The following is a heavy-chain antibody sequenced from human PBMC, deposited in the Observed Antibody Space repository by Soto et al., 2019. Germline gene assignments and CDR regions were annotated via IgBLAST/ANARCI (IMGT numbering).Heavy chain of an antibody. Sequence: ASVKVSCKASGYTFTSQNMHWVRQAPGQGLEWMGVINPSIGTTTYAQKFQGRVTMTSDTSTSSVYMELSSLRSEDTAVYYCARVGYYYYGSGSYYNVYYYYYGMDVWGQGTTVTVSS. CDR2: INPSIGTT. V-gene: IGHV1-46*01. D-gene: IGHD3-10*01. J-gene: IGHJ6*02. CDR1: GYTFTSQN. CDR3: ARVGYYYYGSGSYYNVYYYYYGMDV.